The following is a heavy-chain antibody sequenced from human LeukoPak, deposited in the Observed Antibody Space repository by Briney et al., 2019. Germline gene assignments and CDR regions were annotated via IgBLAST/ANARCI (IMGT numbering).Heavy chain of an antibody. Sequence: SETLSLTCSVSGVPISHTNFYWGWIRQPPGRGLEWIGGIYYSGTTHYDPSLKSRVTISVDTSKNQFSLKLSSVTAADTAVYYCARTPRGESVDAFDIWGQGTMVTVSS. CDR3: ARTPRGESVDAFDI. V-gene: IGHV4-39*07. CDR2: IYYSGTT. CDR1: GVPISHTNFY. J-gene: IGHJ3*02.